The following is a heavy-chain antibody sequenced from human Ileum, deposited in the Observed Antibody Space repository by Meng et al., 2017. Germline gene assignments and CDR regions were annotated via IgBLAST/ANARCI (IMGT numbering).Heavy chain of an antibody. CDR3: ARDPLAYCGGDCYTHLAY. V-gene: IGHV3-30-3*01. J-gene: IGHJ4*02. CDR2: ISYDGSNK. Sequence: QVQLVESGGGVVQPGRSLRLSCAASGFTFSSYAMHWVRQAPGKGLEWVAVISYDGSNKYYADSVKGRFTISRDNSKNTLYLQMSSLRAEDTAVYYCARDPLAYCGGDCYTHLAYWGQGTLVTVSS. D-gene: IGHD2-21*02. CDR1: GFTFSSYA.